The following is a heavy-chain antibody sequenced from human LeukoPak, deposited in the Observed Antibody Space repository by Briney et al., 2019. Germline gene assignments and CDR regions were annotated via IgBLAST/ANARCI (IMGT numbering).Heavy chain of an antibody. V-gene: IGHV3-23*01. CDR2: ISNTGAYT. D-gene: IGHD3-16*02. Sequence: GGSLRLSCAASGFIFSSHAMSWVRQAPGKGLEWVSGISNTGAYTDHADSVKGRFTISRDNSKNTVYLQMNSLTAEDTALYYCSKDISAGGLDVWGPGTPVTVSS. CDR3: SKDISAGGLDV. CDR1: GFIFSSHA. J-gene: IGHJ6*02.